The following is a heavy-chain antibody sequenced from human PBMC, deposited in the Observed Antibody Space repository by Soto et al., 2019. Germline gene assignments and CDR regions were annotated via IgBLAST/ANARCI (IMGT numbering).Heavy chain of an antibody. Sequence: EVQLVESGGGLVQPGGSLRLSCAASGFALSSYWMHWVRQAPGKGLVWVSRIASDGSGTTYADSVKGRFTISRDNAKNTVQLQSTSLGAEATAVYYCTRALAETSGQFDYWGQGTLVTVSS. D-gene: IGHD6-19*01. CDR1: GFALSSYW. CDR3: TRALAETSGQFDY. CDR2: IASDGSGT. J-gene: IGHJ4*02. V-gene: IGHV3-74*01.